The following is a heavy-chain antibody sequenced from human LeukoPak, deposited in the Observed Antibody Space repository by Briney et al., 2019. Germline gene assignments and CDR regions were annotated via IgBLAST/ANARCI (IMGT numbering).Heavy chain of an antibody. D-gene: IGHD2-15*01. CDR2: ISAYNGNT. CDR1: GYTFTNYG. J-gene: IGHJ5*02. Sequence: ASVTVSCKTSGYTFTNYGISWVRQAPGQGLEWMGWISAYNGNTNYAQKLQGRVTMTIDTSTSTAYMELRSLRSDDTAVYYCARDKESGGSCCYNWFDPWGRGTLVTVSS. V-gene: IGHV1-18*01. CDR3: ARDKESGGSCCYNWFDP.